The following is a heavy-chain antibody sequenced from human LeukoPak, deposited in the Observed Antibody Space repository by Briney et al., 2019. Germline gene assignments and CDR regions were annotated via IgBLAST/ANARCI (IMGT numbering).Heavy chain of an antibody. J-gene: IGHJ4*02. CDR3: AKDSWSGTGYFDY. V-gene: IGHV4-39*02. D-gene: IGHD3-3*01. Sequence: SETLSLACTVSGGSISSSTYYWGWIRQPPGKGLEWVGSIYYSGTTYYSPSLRSRVTISVDTSKNQFSLKVSSVTAADTGVYYCAKDSWSGTGYFDYWGQGTLVAVSS. CDR1: GGSISSSTYY. CDR2: IYYSGTT.